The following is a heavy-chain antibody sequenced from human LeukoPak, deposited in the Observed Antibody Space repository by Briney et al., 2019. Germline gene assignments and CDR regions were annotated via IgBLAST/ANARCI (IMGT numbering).Heavy chain of an antibody. CDR2: ISSSGSTI. Sequence: GGSLRLSCAASGFTFSSYEMNWVRQAPGKGLEGVSYISSSGSTIYYADPVKGRFTISRDNAKNSLYLQMNSLRAEDTAVYYCARSGAGGGYYYYYGMDVWGQGTTVTVSS. D-gene: IGHD3-10*01. CDR3: ARSGAGGGYYYYYGMDV. J-gene: IGHJ6*02. CDR1: GFTFSSYE. V-gene: IGHV3-48*03.